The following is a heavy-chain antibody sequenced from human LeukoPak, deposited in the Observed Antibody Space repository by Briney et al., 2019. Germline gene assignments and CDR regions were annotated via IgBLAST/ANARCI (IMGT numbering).Heavy chain of an antibody. CDR3: ANMRYYGMDV. D-gene: IGHD2-2*01. CDR2: IYRGGST. J-gene: IGHJ6*02. V-gene: IGHV3-66*01. CDR1: RFTVSSND. Sequence: GGSLRLSCAASRFTVSSNDMSCVRQAPGKGVEWVSVIYRGGSTYYADSVKGRFTISRDKSKNTLYPQMNSLRAEDTAVFYCANMRYYGMDVWGQGTTVTVSS.